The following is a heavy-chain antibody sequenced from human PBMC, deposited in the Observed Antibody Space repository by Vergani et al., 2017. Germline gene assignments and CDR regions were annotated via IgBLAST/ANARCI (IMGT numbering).Heavy chain of an antibody. CDR3: AKQELYSSSSGVRY. D-gene: IGHD6-6*01. CDR2: ISGSGGST. CDR1: GCTFSSYA. Sequence: EVQLLESGGGLVQPGGSLRLSCAASGCTFSSYAMSWVRQAPGKGLEWVSAISGSGGSTYYADSVKGRFTISRDNSKNTLYLPMNSLRAEDTAVYYCAKQELYSSSSGVRYWGQGTLVTVSS. V-gene: IGHV3-23*01. J-gene: IGHJ4*02.